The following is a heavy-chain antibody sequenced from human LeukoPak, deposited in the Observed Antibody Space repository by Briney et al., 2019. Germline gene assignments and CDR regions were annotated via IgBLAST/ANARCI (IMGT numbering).Heavy chain of an antibody. D-gene: IGHD3-10*01. CDR2: INTHGTTI. CDR1: GFTVSSNY. Sequence: GGSLRLSCAASGFTVSSNYMSWVRQAPGKGLVWVSRINTHGTTISYADSVEGRFTISRDNARNTLYLQMSGLRVEDTALYYCTRGFREGFDIWGHGTMVTVSS. V-gene: IGHV3-74*01. J-gene: IGHJ3*02. CDR3: TRGFREGFDI.